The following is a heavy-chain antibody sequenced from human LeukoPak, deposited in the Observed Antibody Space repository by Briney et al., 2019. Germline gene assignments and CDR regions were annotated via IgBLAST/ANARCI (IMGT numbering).Heavy chain of an antibody. D-gene: IGHD1-1*01. CDR3: TRDLVNWNDEAGG. V-gene: IGHV3-48*01. CDR2: ISSSRSTI. CDR1: GFTFSSYN. J-gene: IGHJ4*02. Sequence: PGGSLRLSCAASGFTFSSYNMNWVRQAPGKGLEWVSYISSSRSTIYYADSVKGRFTISRDNAKNLLSLQMNSLRAEDTAVYYCTRDLVNWNDEAGGWGQGTLVTVSS.